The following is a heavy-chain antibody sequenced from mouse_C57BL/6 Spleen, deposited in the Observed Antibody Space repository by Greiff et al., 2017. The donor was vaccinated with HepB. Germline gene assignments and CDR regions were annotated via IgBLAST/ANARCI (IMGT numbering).Heavy chain of an antibody. D-gene: IGHD1-1*01. Sequence: QVQLQQSGAELVRPGSSVKLSCKASGYTFTSYWMHWVKQRPIQGLEWIGNIDPSDSETHYNQKFKDKATLTVDKSSSTAYMQLSSLTSEDSAVYYCTRDYYYGSSFRYFDVWGTGTTVTVSS. CDR1: GYTFTSYW. J-gene: IGHJ1*03. V-gene: IGHV1-52*01. CDR3: TRDYYYGSSFRYFDV. CDR2: IDPSDSET.